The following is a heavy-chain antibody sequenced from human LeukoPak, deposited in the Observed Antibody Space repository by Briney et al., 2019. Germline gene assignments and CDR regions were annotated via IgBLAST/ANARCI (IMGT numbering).Heavy chain of an antibody. D-gene: IGHD1-26*01. CDR2: IYTSGST. CDR3: ARDSGSYHRDGHNWFDP. V-gene: IGHV4-4*07. Sequence: PSETLSLTCTVSGGSISSYYWSWIRQPAGKGLEWIGRIYTSGSTNYNPSLKSRVTMSVDTSKNQFSLKLSSVTAADTAVYYCARDSGSYHRDGHNWFDPWGQGTLVTVSS. CDR1: GGSISSYY. J-gene: IGHJ5*02.